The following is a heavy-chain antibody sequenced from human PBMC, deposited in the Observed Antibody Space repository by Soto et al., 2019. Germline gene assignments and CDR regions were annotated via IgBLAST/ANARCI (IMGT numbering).Heavy chain of an antibody. V-gene: IGHV3-23*01. J-gene: IGHJ4*02. CDR1: GFTFSSYA. Sequence: EVQLLESGGGLVQPGGSLRLSCAASGFTFSSYAMSWVRQAPGKGLEWVSAISGSGGSTYYADSVKGRFTISRDNTKNTLYLQMNRLRAEDTAVYYCAKDLVVATITTLDYWGQGTLVTVSS. CDR2: ISGSGGST. D-gene: IGHD5-12*01. CDR3: AKDLVVATITTLDY.